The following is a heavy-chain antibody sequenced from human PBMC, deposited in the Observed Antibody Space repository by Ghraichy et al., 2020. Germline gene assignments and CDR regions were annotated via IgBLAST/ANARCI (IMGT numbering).Heavy chain of an antibody. V-gene: IGHV4-34*01. CDR3: ASTASSAQYDSSGYWPGY. CDR2: INHSGST. J-gene: IGHJ4*02. CDR1: GGSFSGYY. Sequence: SETLSLTCAVYGGSFSGYYWSWIRQPPGKGLEWIREINHSGSTNYNQSLKSRVTISVDTSKNKFYLKLSSVTAADTAVYYCASTASSAQYDSSGYWPGYWGQGTLVTVSS. D-gene: IGHD3-22*01.